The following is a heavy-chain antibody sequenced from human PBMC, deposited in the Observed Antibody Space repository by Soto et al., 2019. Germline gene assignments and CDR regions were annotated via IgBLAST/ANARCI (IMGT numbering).Heavy chain of an antibody. J-gene: IGHJ5*02. CDR3: ARALNEMATITP. CDR2: INHSGST. Sequence: SETLSLTCAVYGGSFSGYSWSWIRQPPGKGLEWIGEINHSGSTNYNPSLKSRVTISVDTSKNQFSLKLNSVTAADTAVYYRARALNEMATITPWGQGTLVTVSS. V-gene: IGHV4-34*01. D-gene: IGHD5-12*01. CDR1: GGSFSGYS.